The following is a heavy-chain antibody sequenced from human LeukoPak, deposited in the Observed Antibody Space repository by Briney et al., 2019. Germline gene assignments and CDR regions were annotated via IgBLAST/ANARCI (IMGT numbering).Heavy chain of an antibody. V-gene: IGHV4-34*01. Sequence: KTSETLSLTCAVYGGSFSGYYWSWIRQPPGKGLEWIGEIYHSGSTNYNPSLKSRVTISVDTSKNQFSLKLSSVTAADTAVYYCARHGAEMGDAFDIWGQGTMVTVSS. CDR1: GGSFSGYY. D-gene: IGHD5-24*01. CDR2: IYHSGST. J-gene: IGHJ3*02. CDR3: ARHGAEMGDAFDI.